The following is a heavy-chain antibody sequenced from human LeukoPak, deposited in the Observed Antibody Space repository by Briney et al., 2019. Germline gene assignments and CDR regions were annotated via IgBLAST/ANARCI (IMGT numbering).Heavy chain of an antibody. CDR2: IYYSGTT. Sequence: PSETLSLTCTVSGGSISGYYWSWIRQPPGKGLEWIGFIYYSGTTNYNPSLKSRVTMSVDTTRNQFSLRLSSLIAADTAVYYCARGLNGNYDSGAYAYWGQGTLVTVSS. V-gene: IGHV4-59*12. J-gene: IGHJ4*02. CDR3: ARGLNGNYDSGAYAY. D-gene: IGHD3-22*01. CDR1: GGSISGYY.